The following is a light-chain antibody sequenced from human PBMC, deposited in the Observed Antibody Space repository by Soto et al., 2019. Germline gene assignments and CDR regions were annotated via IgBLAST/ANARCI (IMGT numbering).Light chain of an antibody. CDR1: TSNIGSSA. CDR2: AND. V-gene: IGLV1-44*01. J-gene: IGLJ1*01. CDR3: AAWDGSLNRYV. Sequence: QSVLTQPPSASGTPGQRVTISCSGSTSNIGSSAVNWYQQLPGTAPKLLIYANDQRPSGVPARFSGSKFVTSASLAISGFQSEDEADYYCAAWDGSLNRYVFAAGTKVTVL.